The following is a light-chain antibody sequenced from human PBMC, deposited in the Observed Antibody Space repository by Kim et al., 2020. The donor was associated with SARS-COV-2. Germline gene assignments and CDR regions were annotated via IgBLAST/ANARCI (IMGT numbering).Light chain of an antibody. Sequence: SYELTQPPSVSVSPGQTASITCSGFQLGDKSSCCYHQKPVQSPVLVIYQDRKLPSWIPSRFSGSNSGNTAPLPISGSQALDEAASSFQSWDSITGLFG. CDR2: QDR. J-gene: IGLJ3*02. CDR3: QSWDSITGL. V-gene: IGLV3-1*01. CDR1: QLGDKS.